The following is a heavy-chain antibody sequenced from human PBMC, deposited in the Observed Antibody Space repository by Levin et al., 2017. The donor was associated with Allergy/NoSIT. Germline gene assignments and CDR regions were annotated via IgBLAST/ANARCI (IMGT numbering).Heavy chain of an antibody. J-gene: IGHJ3*01. D-gene: IGHD1/OR15-1a*01. Sequence: PGGSLRLSCAAAGCTWSEDARTWVRQAPGKGLEWVSVITGGGSDTYYGDSVKGRFTGARDNSKNTLYLELNGLRADDTAVYYCAKKQGGTTGFSFDVWGQGTMVTVSS. V-gene: IGHV3-23*02. CDR1: GCTWSEDA. CDR3: AKKQGGTTGFSFDV. CDR2: ITGGGSDT.